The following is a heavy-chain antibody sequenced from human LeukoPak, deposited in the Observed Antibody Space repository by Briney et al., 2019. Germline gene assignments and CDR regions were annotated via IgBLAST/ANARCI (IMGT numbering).Heavy chain of an antibody. CDR1: GFTFSSYS. CDR2: ISSSSSYI. V-gene: IGHV3-21*01. Sequence: PGGSLRLSCAASGFTFSSYSMNWVRQAPGKGLEWVSSISSSSSYIYYADSVKGRFTISRDNAKNSLYLQMNSLRAEDTAVYYCARDRTAGYYYGSGQGYWGQGTLVTVSS. D-gene: IGHD3-10*01. J-gene: IGHJ4*02. CDR3: ARDRTAGYYYGSGQGY.